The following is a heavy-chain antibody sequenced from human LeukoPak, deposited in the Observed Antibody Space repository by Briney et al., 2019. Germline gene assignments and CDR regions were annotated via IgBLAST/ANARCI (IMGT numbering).Heavy chain of an antibody. V-gene: IGHV3-48*01. CDR3: VRVYSNSWYIAY. Sequence: GGSLRLSCAASGFTFSTYSMNWVRQAPGKGLEWVSFISSSSSTIYYADSVKGRFTISRDNAKNSLYPQMNSLRAEDTAVYYCVRVYSNSWYIAYWGQGTLVTVSS. D-gene: IGHD6-13*01. CDR1: GFTFSTYS. J-gene: IGHJ4*02. CDR2: ISSSSSTI.